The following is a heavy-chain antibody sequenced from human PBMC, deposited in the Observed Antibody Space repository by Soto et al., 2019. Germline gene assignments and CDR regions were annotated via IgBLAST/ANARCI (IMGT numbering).Heavy chain of an antibody. CDR3: AGLYPGYSNAFDY. CDR1: GYSFTSYW. CDR2: IYPGDSDT. D-gene: IGHD6-13*01. V-gene: IGHV5-51*01. J-gene: IGHJ4*02. Sequence: HGESLKISCKGSGYSFTSYWIGWVRQMPGKGLEWMGIIYPGDSDTRYSPSFQGQVTISADKSISTAYLQWSSLKASDTAMYCCAGLYPGYSNAFDYWGQGTLVTVSS.